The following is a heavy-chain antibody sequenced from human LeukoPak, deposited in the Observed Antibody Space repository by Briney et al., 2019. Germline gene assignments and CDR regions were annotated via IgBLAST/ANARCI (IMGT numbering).Heavy chain of an antibody. CDR1: GYTFTSYG. CDR3: AREAASYDFWSGTGHFPFDY. Sequence: ASVKVSCKASGYTFTSYGISRVRQAPGQGLEWMGWISAYNGNTNYAQKLQGRVTMTTDTSTSTAYMELRSLRSDDTAVYYCAREAASYDFWSGTGHFPFDYWGQGTLVTVSS. J-gene: IGHJ4*02. V-gene: IGHV1-18*01. CDR2: ISAYNGNT. D-gene: IGHD3-3*01.